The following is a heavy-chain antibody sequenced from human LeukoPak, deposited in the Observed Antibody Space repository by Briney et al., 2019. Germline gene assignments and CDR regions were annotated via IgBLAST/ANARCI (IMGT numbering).Heavy chain of an antibody. J-gene: IGHJ4*02. Sequence: GGSLRLSCAASGFTFSSYGMHWVRQAPGKGLEWVAVISYDGSNKYYADSVKGRFTIPRDNSKNTLYLQMNSLRAEDTAVYYCPRENGDYFFDYWGQGTLVTVSS. D-gene: IGHD4-17*01. CDR2: ISYDGSNK. CDR1: GFTFSSYG. V-gene: IGHV3-30*03. CDR3: PRENGDYFFDY.